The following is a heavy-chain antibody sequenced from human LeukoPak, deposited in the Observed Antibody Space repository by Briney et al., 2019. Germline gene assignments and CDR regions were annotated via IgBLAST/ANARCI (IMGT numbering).Heavy chain of an antibody. J-gene: IGHJ6*02. D-gene: IGHD3-22*01. CDR1: GFTFSSYG. CDR3: AKASAARDSSGYYLDYYYGMDV. Sequence: GGSLRLSCAASGFTFSSYGMHWVRQAPGKGLEWVAVISYDGSNKYYADSVKGRFTISRDNSKNTLYLQMNSLRAEDTAVYYCAKASAARDSSGYYLDYYYGMDVWGQGTTVTVSS. V-gene: IGHV3-30*18. CDR2: ISYDGSNK.